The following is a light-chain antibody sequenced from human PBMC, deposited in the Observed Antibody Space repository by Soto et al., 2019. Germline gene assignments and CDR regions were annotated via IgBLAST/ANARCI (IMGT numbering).Light chain of an antibody. CDR3: QQYGSSPRT. J-gene: IGKJ1*01. CDR1: RSVTSSH. Sequence: EIVLTQSPGTLSLSPGERATLSCRASRSVTSSHLAWYQQKPGQAPRLLIYGTSNRATGIPDRFSGSGSGTDFSLTISSLEPGDLAVYYCQQYGSSPRTFGQGTKVDIK. V-gene: IGKV3-20*01. CDR2: GTS.